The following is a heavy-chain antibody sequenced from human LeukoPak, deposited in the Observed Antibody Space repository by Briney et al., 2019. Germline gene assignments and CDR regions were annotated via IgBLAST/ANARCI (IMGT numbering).Heavy chain of an antibody. D-gene: IGHD3-10*01. CDR3: ARHQVSMVRGLENWFDP. V-gene: IGHV5-51*01. CDR1: GYSFTSYW. Sequence: GESLKISCKGSGYSFTSYWIGWVRQMPGKGLECMGIIYPGDSDTRYSPSFQGQVTISADKSISTAYLRWSSLKASDTAMYYCARHQVSMVRGLENWFDPWGQGTLVTVSS. J-gene: IGHJ5*02. CDR2: IYPGDSDT.